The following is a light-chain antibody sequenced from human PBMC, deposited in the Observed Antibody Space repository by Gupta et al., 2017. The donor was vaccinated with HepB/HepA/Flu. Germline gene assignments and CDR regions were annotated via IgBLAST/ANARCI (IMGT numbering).Light chain of an antibody. CDR2: CAS. J-gene: IGKJ1*01. CDR3: QQYVTSSPWT. CDR1: QGISSNY. Sequence: IDLTLSSGTLSISPGERASLSCRASQGISSNYLAWSHQKVGQSPRLLIYCASSRATGIPDTFSGSGSATDYTRIIIRREPADVSVYYYQQYVTSSPWTFGQGTKVEVK. V-gene: IGKV3-20*01.